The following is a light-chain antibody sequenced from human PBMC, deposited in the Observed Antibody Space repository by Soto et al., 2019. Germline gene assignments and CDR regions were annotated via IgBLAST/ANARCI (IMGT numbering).Light chain of an antibody. V-gene: IGKV1-5*03. J-gene: IGKJ1*01. CDR1: QGVSSS. Sequence: DIQMAQSPSTLSGSVGDRVTVTCRASQGVSSSLAWYHQQPGKAPKLLIYKASTLKSGVPSRFSGSGSGTEFTLTISSLQPDDFATYYCQHYNSYSEAFGQGTKVDIK. CDR3: QHYNSYSEA. CDR2: KAS.